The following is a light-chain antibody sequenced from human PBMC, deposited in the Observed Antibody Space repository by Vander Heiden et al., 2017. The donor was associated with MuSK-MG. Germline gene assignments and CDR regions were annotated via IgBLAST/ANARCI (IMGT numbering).Light chain of an antibody. CDR1: SSDFGDYKY. CDR3: SSYTSSSIMV. Sequence: QSALTQPASVSGSPGQSITISCTGTSSDFGDYKYVSWYQQHPGKVPKLMIYDVSNRPSGVSNRVSGSKSGNTASLTISGLQPEDEADYYCSSYTSSSIMVFGTATKVTVL. CDR2: DVS. J-gene: IGLJ1*01. V-gene: IGLV2-14*01.